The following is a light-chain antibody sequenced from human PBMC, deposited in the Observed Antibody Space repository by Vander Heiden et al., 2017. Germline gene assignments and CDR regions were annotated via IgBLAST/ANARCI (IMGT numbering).Light chain of an antibody. CDR1: GSDVGSSDL. V-gene: IGLV2-23*03. J-gene: IGLJ2*01. Sequence: QSTLTPPASVSGSPGQSIPLPCSAAGSDVGSSDLVSWYQPQPGKAPKLLLFEGTKWSEVASSRLVGSKSGNTASRTISALQAEDEASYCCCSYSGSDTFAHVVFGGGTKLTVL. CDR3: CSYSGSDTFAHVV. CDR2: EGT.